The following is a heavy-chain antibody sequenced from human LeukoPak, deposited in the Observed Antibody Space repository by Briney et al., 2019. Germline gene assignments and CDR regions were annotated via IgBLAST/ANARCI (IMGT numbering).Heavy chain of an antibody. CDR2: ISSSGSTI. J-gene: IGHJ4*02. CDR1: GFTFSSYE. D-gene: IGHD3-10*01. Sequence: GGSLRLSCAASGFTFSSYEMNWVRQAPGKGLEWVSYISSSGSTIYYADSVKGRFTISRDNARNSLYLQMNSLRAEDTAVYYCARGVGILWFGESAEFDYWGQGTLVTVSS. V-gene: IGHV3-48*03. CDR3: ARGVGILWFGESAEFDY.